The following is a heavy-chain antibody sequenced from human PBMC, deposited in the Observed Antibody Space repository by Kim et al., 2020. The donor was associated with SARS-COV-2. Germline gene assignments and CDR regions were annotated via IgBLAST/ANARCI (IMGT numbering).Heavy chain of an antibody. J-gene: IGHJ6*03. V-gene: IGHV3-33*01. Sequence: YYVDTGNGRFTTSRDNSKTTLYLQMNSLRAEATAVYYCARDSLIGGYMDLWGKGTTVTVSS. D-gene: IGHD2-15*01. CDR3: ARDSLIGGYMDL.